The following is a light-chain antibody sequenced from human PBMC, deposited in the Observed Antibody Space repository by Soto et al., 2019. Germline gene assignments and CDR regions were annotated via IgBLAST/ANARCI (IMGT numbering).Light chain of an antibody. CDR1: QSITKY. CDR2: GAA. J-gene: IGKJ1*01. CDR3: QHTYSSPRT. V-gene: IGKV1-39*01. Sequence: DIQMTQSPSSLSASVGDRVTITCRASQSITKYLNWYRQKPGKAPELLIYGAATLQSGVPSRFSGSGSGTEFTLTISSLQPEDFATYYCQHTYSSPRTCGQGTKVDIK.